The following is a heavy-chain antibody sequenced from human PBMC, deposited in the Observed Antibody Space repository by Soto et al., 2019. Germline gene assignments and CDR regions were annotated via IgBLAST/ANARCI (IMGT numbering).Heavy chain of an antibody. J-gene: IGHJ6*03. CDR1: GFTFSTYA. CDR3: AGRYCTNGVCYTNYYYYTDV. CDR2: ITTSGGNT. D-gene: IGHD2-8*01. V-gene: IGHV3-23*01. Sequence: EVQLLESGGGLVQPGGSLRLYCAASGFTFSTYAMSWVRQAPGKGLEWVSTITTSGGNTYYADSVQGRFTISRDNSKNTLYLQMNSLRAEDTAVYYCAGRYCTNGVCYTNYYYYTDVWGKGTTVIVSS.